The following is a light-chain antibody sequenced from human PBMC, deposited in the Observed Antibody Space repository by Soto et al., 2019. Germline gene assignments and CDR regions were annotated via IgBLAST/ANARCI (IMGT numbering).Light chain of an antibody. CDR1: SGSVSASYF. Sequence: VVTQEPSFSVSPGGTVTLTCGLSSGSVSASYFPSWYQQTPGQAPRTLIYSTNTRSSGVPDRFSGSILGNKAALTITGAQADDESDYYCVLYMGSGISVFGGGTKLTVL. J-gene: IGLJ2*01. CDR3: VLYMGSGISV. V-gene: IGLV8-61*01. CDR2: STN.